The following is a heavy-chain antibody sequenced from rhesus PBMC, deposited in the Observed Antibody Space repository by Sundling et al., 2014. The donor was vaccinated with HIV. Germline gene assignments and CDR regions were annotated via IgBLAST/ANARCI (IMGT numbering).Heavy chain of an antibody. CDR3: AREGFTVFGLDKFDY. CDR2: IIPSNGNT. V-gene: IGHV1-200*01. Sequence: QVQLVQSGAEVKKPGASVKLSCKASGYTFTTYTINWVRQAPGQGPEWMGWIIPSNGNTAYAQTFQGRVTMSRDTSTSTAYMELSSLRSEDTAVYYCAREGFTVFGLDKFDYWGQGVLVTISS. CDR1: GYTFTTYT. J-gene: IGHJ4*01. D-gene: IGHD3-3*01.